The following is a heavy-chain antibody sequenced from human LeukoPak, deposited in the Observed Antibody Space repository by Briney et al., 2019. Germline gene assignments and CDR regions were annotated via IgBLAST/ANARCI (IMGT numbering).Heavy chain of an antibody. J-gene: IGHJ4*02. CDR1: GFTFSSYA. CDR3: ASDYFLDY. CDR2: ISDSGART. V-gene: IGHV3-23*01. D-gene: IGHD6-25*01. Sequence: GGSLRLSCAASGFTFSSYAMTSVRQAPGKGLEWVSTISDSGARTNYADSAKGRFTISRDNSINTLYLQMDRLRPHDPAVYYCASDYFLDYWGQGTLVTVSS.